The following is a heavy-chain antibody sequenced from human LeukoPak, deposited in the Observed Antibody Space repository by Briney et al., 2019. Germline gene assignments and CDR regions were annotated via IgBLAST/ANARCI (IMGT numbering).Heavy chain of an antibody. D-gene: IGHD5-18*01. Sequence: GGSLRLSCAASGFTFSYSSMNWVRQAPGKGLEWVSSISSSTGYIYYADSVKGRFTISTDNAKNSLYLQMNSLRAEDTAVYYCARGNTAMVRSYFDYWGLGTLVTVSS. V-gene: IGHV3-21*01. J-gene: IGHJ4*02. CDR1: GFTFSYSS. CDR2: ISSSTGYI. CDR3: ARGNTAMVRSYFDY.